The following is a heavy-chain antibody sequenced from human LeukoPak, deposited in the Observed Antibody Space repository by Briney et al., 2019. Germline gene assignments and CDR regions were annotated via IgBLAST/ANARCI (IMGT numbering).Heavy chain of an antibody. V-gene: IGHV1-2*02. CDR2: INPNSGGT. CDR1: GYTFTGYY. D-gene: IGHD6-19*01. J-gene: IGHJ4*02. CDR3: ARDLDYSSGDDY. Sequence: ASVKVSCKASGYTFTGYYMHWVRQAPGQGLEWMGWINPNSGGTNYAQKFQGRVTMTRDTSISTVYMELNSLTSDDTAVYYCARDLDYSSGDDYWGQGTLVTVSS.